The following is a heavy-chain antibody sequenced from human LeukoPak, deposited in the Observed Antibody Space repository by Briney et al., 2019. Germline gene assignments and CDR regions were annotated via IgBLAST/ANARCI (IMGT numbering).Heavy chain of an antibody. V-gene: IGHV3-33*06. CDR2: IWHDGSHK. J-gene: IGHJ4*02. Sequence: GGSLRLSCAASGFAFNTYAMHWVRQAPGQGLEWVALIWHDGSHKFYSNSVRGQFTISRDNSKDTLHLQMNSLRAEDTAVYYCAKSPDVALVNFDYWGQGSLVTVSS. D-gene: IGHD3-3*02. CDR3: AKSPDVALVNFDY. CDR1: GFAFNTYA.